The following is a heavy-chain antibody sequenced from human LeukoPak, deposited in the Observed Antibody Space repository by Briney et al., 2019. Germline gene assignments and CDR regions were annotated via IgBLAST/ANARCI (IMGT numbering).Heavy chain of an antibody. V-gene: IGHV3-66*01. CDR2: LYSGGSI. CDR3: PRDLGSPQTGAQYFQN. D-gene: IGHD1-1*01. J-gene: IGHJ1*01. CDR1: GFSVSTNY. Sequence: GGSLRLSCAAAGFSVSTNYMSWVRQAPGKGMEWVSALYSGGSIWHADSVKGKFTISRDTSRNTLYLLMNSLRAEDTAVYFCPRDLGSPQTGAQYFQNWGQGTLVTVSS.